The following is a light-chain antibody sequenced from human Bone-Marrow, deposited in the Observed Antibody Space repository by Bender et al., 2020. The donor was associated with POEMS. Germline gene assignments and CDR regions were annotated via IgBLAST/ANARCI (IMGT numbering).Light chain of an antibody. CDR2: QDM. Sequence: SYDLTQTPSVSVSPGQTARITCSGVNLEEKYACWYQQKPGQSPVLVIYQDMKRPSGIPERFSGSNSGNTATLTITGTQPIDEAVYYCQAWDDSTAGVFGGGTKLTVL. J-gene: IGLJ3*02. CDR3: QAWDDSTAGV. CDR1: NLEEKY. V-gene: IGLV3-1*01.